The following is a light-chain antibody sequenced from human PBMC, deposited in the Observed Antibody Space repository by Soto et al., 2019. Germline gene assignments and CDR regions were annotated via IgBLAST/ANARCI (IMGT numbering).Light chain of an antibody. CDR3: QQSHIAPYT. CDR1: QSIARF. J-gene: IGKJ2*01. CDR2: GAS. Sequence: DLQMTQSPSSLSAAVGDRVTITCRASQSIARFLNWYQQKPGEVPKLLIFGASYLRSGVPSRFSGSGSGTHFALTITSLPPDDFATDFWQQSHIAPYTFGQGTNL. V-gene: IGKV1-39*01.